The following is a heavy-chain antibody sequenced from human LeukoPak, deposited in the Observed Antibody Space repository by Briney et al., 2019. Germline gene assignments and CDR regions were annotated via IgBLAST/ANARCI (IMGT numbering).Heavy chain of an antibody. CDR1: GFTFRSYA. V-gene: IGHV3-30-3*01. CDR3: ARDETQLPAFDL. J-gene: IGHJ2*01. CDR2: ISYDGSNK. Sequence: PGGSLRLSCAASGFTFRSYAMHWVRQAPGKGLEWVAVISYDGSNKYYADSVKGRFTISRDNSENTLYLQMNSLRAEDTAVYYCARDETQLPAFDLWGRGTLVTVSS. D-gene: IGHD2-2*01.